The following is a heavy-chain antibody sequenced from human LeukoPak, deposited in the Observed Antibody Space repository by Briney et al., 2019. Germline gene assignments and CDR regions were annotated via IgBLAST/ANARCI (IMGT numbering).Heavy chain of an antibody. CDR3: AREGHGSGSYYVEGFDY. CDR1: GGSISSYY. V-gene: IGHV4-59*12. D-gene: IGHD3-10*01. Sequence: PSETLSLTCTVSGGSISSYYWSWIRQPPGKGLEWIGYIYYSGSTYYNPSLKSRVTISVDTSKNQFSLKLSSVTAADTAVYYCAREGHGSGSYYVEGFDYWGQGTLVTVSS. CDR2: IYYSGST. J-gene: IGHJ4*02.